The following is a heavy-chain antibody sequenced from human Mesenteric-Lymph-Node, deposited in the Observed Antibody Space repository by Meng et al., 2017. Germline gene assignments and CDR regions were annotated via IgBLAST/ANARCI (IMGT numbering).Heavy chain of an antibody. CDR1: GFTFSRYT. CDR3: ARDTPGLLFDY. CDR2: ISSSSNYI. Sequence: EVQLGESGGGLVKPGGARRRSCAASGFTFSRYTMNWVRRAPGKGLEWVSSISSSSNYIYSADSVKGRFTISRDNAKNSLYLQMNSLRAEDTAVYYCARDTPGLLFDYWGQGTLVTVSS. D-gene: IGHD5-18*01. J-gene: IGHJ4*02. V-gene: IGHV3-21*01.